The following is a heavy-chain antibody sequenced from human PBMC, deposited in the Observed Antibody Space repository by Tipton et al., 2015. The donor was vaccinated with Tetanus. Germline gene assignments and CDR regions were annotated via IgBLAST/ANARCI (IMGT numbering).Heavy chain of an antibody. CDR3: ARGSDIVVVPGVTRADWFDP. CDR2: VDRSGTT. D-gene: IGHD2-2*01. V-gene: IGHV4-4*07. CDR1: GVSISGYY. J-gene: IGHJ5*02. Sequence: TLSLTCTVSGVSISGYYWSWIRQPAGKGLEWIGRVDRSGTTTYNPSLKGRVTMSLDTSKNQFSLKPTSVTAADTAMYYCARGSDIVVVPGVTRADWFDPWGQGTLVTVSS.